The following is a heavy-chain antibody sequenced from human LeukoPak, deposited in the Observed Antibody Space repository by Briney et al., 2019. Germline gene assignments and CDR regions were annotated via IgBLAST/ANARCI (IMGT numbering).Heavy chain of an antibody. CDR3: ARGRHDITMIVVVMTSVSYYLDV. CDR2: INPSGST. Sequence: SETLSLTCAVYGGSFSGYHWTWIRQSPGKGLEWIGDINPSGSTYYNPSLKSRLTISVDTSKNQFSLELRSVTAADTAVYYCARGRHDITMIVVVMTSVSYYLDVWGKGTTVTVS. D-gene: IGHD3-22*01. CDR1: GGSFSGYH. V-gene: IGHV4-34*01. J-gene: IGHJ6*03.